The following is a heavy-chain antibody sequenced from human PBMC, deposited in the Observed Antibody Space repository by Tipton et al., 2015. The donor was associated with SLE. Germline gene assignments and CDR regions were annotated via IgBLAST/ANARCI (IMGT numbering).Heavy chain of an antibody. D-gene: IGHD6-6*01. J-gene: IGHJ6*02. CDR2: IYPGDSDT. CDR3: AAGSSSFYYYYGMDV. V-gene: IGHV5-51*03. CDR1: GYSFTSYW. Sequence: VQLVQSGAEVKKPGESLKISCKGSGYSFTSYWIGWVRQMPGKGLKWMGIIYPGDSDTRYSPSFQGQVTISADKSISTAYLQWSSLKASDTAMYYCAAGSSSFYYYYGMDVWGQGTTVTVSS.